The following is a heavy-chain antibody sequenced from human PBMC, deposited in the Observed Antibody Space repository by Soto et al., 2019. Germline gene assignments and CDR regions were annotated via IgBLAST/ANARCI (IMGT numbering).Heavy chain of an antibody. D-gene: IGHD1-1*01. Sequence: QVQLVESGGGVVQPGRSLRLSCAASGCTFSYHALNWVRQAPGKGLEWVAVISYDGDNKYIAESVTGPFTISRDNSKSRVSLQMISLRTEGTAMYFCARGTTTSAFSAMDVWGQATTVTVSS. CDR1: GCTFSYHA. CDR3: ARGTTTSAFSAMDV. CDR2: ISYDGDNK. J-gene: IGHJ6*02. V-gene: IGHV3-30-3*01.